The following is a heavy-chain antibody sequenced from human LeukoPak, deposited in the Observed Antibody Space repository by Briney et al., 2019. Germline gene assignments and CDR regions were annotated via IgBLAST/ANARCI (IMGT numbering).Heavy chain of an antibody. Sequence: ASVKVSCKASGYTFTGYYMHWVRQAPGQGLEWMGWINPNSGGTNYAQKFQGRVTMTRDTSISTAYMELSSLRSEDTAVYYCAREYSSGWLNFDYWGQGTLVTVSS. CDR3: AREYSSGWLNFDY. V-gene: IGHV1-2*02. J-gene: IGHJ4*02. CDR2: INPNSGGT. CDR1: GYTFTGYY. D-gene: IGHD6-19*01.